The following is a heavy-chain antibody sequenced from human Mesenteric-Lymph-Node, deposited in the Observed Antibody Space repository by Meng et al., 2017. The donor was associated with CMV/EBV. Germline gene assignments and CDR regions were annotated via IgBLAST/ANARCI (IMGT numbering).Heavy chain of an antibody. J-gene: IGHJ4*02. V-gene: IGHV1-2*02. CDR2: INPNSGGT. CDR1: GYTFTGYY. D-gene: IGHD4-17*01. CDR3: ARDGAFDY. Sequence: ASVKVSCKASGYTFTGYYMHWVRQAPGQGLEWMGWINPNSGGTNYAQNFQGRVTLTRDTSISTAYMELSSLRSDDTAVYYCARDGAFDYWGQGTQVTVSS.